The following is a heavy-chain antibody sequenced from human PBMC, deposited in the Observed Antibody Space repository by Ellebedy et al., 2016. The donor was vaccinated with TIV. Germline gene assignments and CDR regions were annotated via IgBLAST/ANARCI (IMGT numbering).Heavy chain of an antibody. Sequence: ASVKVSCKASGGTFSSYAINWVRQAPGQGLEWMGWINPNSGGTNYAQKFQGRVTMTRDTSISTAYMELSRLRSDDTAVYYCARVRAAPSLPRLTFDYWGQGTLVTVSS. J-gene: IGHJ4*02. D-gene: IGHD3-10*01. V-gene: IGHV1-2*02. CDR2: INPNSGGT. CDR3: ARVRAAPSLPRLTFDY. CDR1: GGTFSSYA.